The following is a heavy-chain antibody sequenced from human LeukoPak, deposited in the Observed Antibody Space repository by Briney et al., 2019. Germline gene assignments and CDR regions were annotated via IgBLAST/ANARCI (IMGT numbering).Heavy chain of an antibody. V-gene: IGHV3-74*01. CDR2: INADGSST. CDR3: ARNRGYYYDSSGIDY. Sequence: PGGSLRLSCAASGFTFSSYWMHWVRQAPGKGLVWVSRINADGSSTTYADSVKGRFTISRDNAKNTLYLQMNSLRAKDTAVYYCARNRGYYYDSSGIDYWGQGTLVTVSS. CDR1: GFTFSSYW. J-gene: IGHJ4*02. D-gene: IGHD3-22*01.